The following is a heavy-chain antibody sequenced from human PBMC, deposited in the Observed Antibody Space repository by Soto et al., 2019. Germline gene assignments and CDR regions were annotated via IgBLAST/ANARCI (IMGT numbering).Heavy chain of an antibody. CDR1: GGTFGSYA. Sequence: QVQLVQSGAEVKKPGSSVKVSCKSSGGTFGSYAISWVRQAPGQGLEWMGGVIPIFGTPHYAQKFHGRVTMTADIPTSTAYLELSSLKSADTAVYYCANIRWTISLQEEDAIWGQCTLVTVSS. J-gene: IGHJ1*01. D-gene: IGHD2-15*01. CDR2: VIPIFGTP. V-gene: IGHV1-69*06. CDR3: ANIRWTISLQEEDAI.